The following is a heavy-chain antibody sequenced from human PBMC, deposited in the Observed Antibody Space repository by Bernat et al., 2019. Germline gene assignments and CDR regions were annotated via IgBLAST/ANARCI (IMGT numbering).Heavy chain of an antibody. CDR1: GGSFSGYY. Sequence: QVQLLHWGAGLLKPSETLSLTCAVSGGSFSGYYWSWIRQPPGKGLEWIGEIYHGGGGGTNYNPSLKSRVTISVDTSKNQFSLKLSSVTAADTAMYYCARGLPGGIVVVPYYFDFWGQGTLVTVSS. CDR3: ARGLPGGIVVVPYYFDF. J-gene: IGHJ4*02. CDR2: IYHGGGGGT. D-gene: IGHD3-22*01. V-gene: IGHV4-34*01.